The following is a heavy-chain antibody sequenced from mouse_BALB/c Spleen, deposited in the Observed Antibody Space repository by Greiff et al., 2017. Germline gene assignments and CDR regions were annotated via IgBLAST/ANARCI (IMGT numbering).Heavy chain of an antibody. V-gene: IGHV3-6*02. J-gene: IGHJ2*01. D-gene: IGHD4-1*02. Sequence: EVQLQESGPGLVKPSQSLSLTCSVTGYSITSGYYWNWIRQFPGNKLEWMGYISYDGSNNYNPSLKNRISITRDTSKNQFFLKLNSVTTEDTATYYCAQLGPYFDYWGQGTTLTVSS. CDR1: GYSITSGYY. CDR3: AQLGPYFDY. CDR2: ISYDGSN.